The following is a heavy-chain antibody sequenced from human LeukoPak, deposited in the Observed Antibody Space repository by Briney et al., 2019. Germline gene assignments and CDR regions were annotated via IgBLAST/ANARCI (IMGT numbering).Heavy chain of an antibody. D-gene: IGHD2/OR15-2a*01. V-gene: IGHV3-11*04. J-gene: IGHJ4*02. CDR3: AREREFYGPMIRAPIDY. Sequence: GGSLRLSCDASGFSFSEYNMIWVRQAPGKGLEWVSYISSSGSTIYYADSVKGRFTISRDNAKNSLYLQMNSLRAEDTAVYYCAREREFYGPMIRAPIDYWGQETLVTVSS. CDR1: GFSFSEYN. CDR2: ISSSGSTI.